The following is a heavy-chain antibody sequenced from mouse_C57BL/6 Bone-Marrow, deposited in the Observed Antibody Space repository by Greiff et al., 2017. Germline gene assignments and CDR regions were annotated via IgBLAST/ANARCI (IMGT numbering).Heavy chain of an antibody. CDR3: ARPLAYYSTYYFDY. V-gene: IGHV1-42*01. CDR1: GYSFTGYY. D-gene: IGHD2-5*01. Sequence: EVQLQQSGPELVKPGASVKISCKASGYSFTGYYMNWVKQSPEKSLEWIGEINPSTGGTTYNQKFKAKATLTVDKSSSTAYMQLKSLTSEDSAVYYCARPLAYYSTYYFDYWGQGTTLTVSS. J-gene: IGHJ2*01. CDR2: INPSTGGT.